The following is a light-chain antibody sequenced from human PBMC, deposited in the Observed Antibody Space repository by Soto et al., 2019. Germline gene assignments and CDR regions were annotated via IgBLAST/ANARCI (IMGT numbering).Light chain of an antibody. Sequence: QSALAQPPSASGSPGQSVTISCTGTSSDVGGYNYVSWYQQYPGEAPKLMIYEVSKRPSGVTDHFSGSKSGNTASLTVSGLQAEDEADYYCSSYAGSKTFVFGNGTKVTVL. CDR1: SSDVGGYNY. V-gene: IGLV2-8*01. CDR3: SSYAGSKTFV. CDR2: EVS. J-gene: IGLJ1*01.